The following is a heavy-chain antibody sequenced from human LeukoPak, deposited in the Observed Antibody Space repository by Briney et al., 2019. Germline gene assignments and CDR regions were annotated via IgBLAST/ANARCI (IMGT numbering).Heavy chain of an antibody. D-gene: IGHD3-10*01. CDR1: GGSISSYY. V-gene: IGHV4-59*01. CDR2: IYYSGST. Sequence: SETLSLTCTVSGGSISSYYWSWIRQPPGKGLEWIGYIYYSGSTNYNPSLKSRVTISVDTSKNQFSLKLSSVTAADTAVYYCARAVRGVFDYWGQGTLVTVSS. CDR3: ARAVRGVFDY. J-gene: IGHJ4*02.